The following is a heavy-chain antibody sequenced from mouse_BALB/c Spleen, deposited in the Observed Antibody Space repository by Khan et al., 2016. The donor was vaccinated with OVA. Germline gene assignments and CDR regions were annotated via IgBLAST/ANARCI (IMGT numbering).Heavy chain of an antibody. Sequence: QIQLVRSGPELKKPGETVRISCKASGYTFTTAGMQWVQKMPGKGLKWIGWINTHSGVPKYAEDFKGRFAFSLETSASTAYLQITNLKNEDTATYFWARGGAAYYRNDGGAMEYWGQGTSVTVAS. CDR2: INTHSGVP. D-gene: IGHD2-14*01. CDR1: GYTFTTAG. CDR3: ARGGAAYYRNDGGAMEY. J-gene: IGHJ4*01. V-gene: IGHV9-4*02.